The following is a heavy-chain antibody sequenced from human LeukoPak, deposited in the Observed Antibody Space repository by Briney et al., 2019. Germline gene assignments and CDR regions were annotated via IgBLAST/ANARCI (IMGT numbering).Heavy chain of an antibody. J-gene: IGHJ4*02. V-gene: IGHV4-38-2*02. Sequence: SETLSLTCNVSGFSLTIGYFWSWIRQPPGKGLEWIGSIFHSGSTYFNPSLKSRVTMSVDTSKNQFSLQLPSVTAADTAVYYCGSGFGELVIDYWGQGTLVTVSS. CDR2: IFHSGST. CDR3: GSGFGELVIDY. D-gene: IGHD3-10*01. CDR1: GFSLTIGYF.